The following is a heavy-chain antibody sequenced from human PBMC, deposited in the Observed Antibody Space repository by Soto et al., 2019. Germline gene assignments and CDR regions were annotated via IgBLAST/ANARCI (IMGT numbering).Heavy chain of an antibody. V-gene: IGHV3-30*18. CDR2: ISYDGSHK. J-gene: IGHJ4*02. Sequence: QVQLVESAGGVVQPGTSLRLSCAASGFTFSAYGMHWVRQVPGKGLEWVAVISYDGSHKDYVDSVKGRITISRDNSKNTLHLQMNSLRPEDTSVYYCAKEGRGYVCFDPNSYFENWGQGTLVTVSS. CDR3: AKEGRGYVCFDPNSYFEN. CDR1: GFTFSAYG. D-gene: IGHD5-12*01.